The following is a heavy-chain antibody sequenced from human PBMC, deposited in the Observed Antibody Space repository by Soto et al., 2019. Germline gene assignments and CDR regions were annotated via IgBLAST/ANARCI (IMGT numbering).Heavy chain of an antibody. D-gene: IGHD2-8*02. CDR1: GGYFSGYY. Sequence: SETLSLTYAVYGGYFSGYYWTWLRQPPGTGLEWIGEINHSGSTNYNPSLKSRVTISVDTSKNQFSLKLTSVTAADTAVYYCERDKITGLFDYWGQGTLATVS. CDR2: INHSGST. CDR3: ERDKITGLFDY. J-gene: IGHJ4*02. V-gene: IGHV4-34*01.